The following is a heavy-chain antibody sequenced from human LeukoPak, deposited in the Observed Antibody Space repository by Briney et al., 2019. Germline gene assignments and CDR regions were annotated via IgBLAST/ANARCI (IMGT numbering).Heavy chain of an antibody. CDR3: VRPGSLASIDSLDY. CDR1: GYSFSNYW. V-gene: IGHV5-51*01. D-gene: IGHD5-12*01. J-gene: IGHJ4*02. Sequence: GESLKISCKGSGYSFSNYWIGWVRRMPGKGLEWMGIIYPGDSNTRYSPSFQGQVTISADKSISTAYLQWSSLKASDTAMYYCVRPGSLASIDSLDYWGQGTLVTVSS. CDR2: IYPGDSNT.